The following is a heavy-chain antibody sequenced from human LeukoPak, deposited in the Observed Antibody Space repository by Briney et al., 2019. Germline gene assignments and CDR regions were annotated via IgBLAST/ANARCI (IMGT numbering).Heavy chain of an antibody. J-gene: IGHJ4*02. Sequence: SETLSLTCTVSGGSISSTSYYWGWLRQPPGKGLEWIGGIYYTGSAYYNPALKSRVTISVDTSKSQFSLKLSPVTAADTAVYSCARHLGNSSWVGYWGQGTLVTVSS. CDR2: IYYTGSA. CDR3: ARHLGNSSWVGY. CDR1: GGSISSTSYY. D-gene: IGHD6-13*01. V-gene: IGHV4-39*01.